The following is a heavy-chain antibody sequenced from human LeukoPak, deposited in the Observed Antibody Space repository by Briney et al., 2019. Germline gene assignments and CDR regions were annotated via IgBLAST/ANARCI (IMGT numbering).Heavy chain of an antibody. D-gene: IGHD6-19*01. CDR3: ARPVAGTFGPMDD. V-gene: IGHV3-48*03. CDR2: ISSSGSTL. CDR1: GFTFSSYE. J-gene: IGHJ4*02. Sequence: GGSLRLSCAASGFTFSSYEMNWVRQAPGKGLEWVSYISSSGSTLYYADSVKGRFTISRDNAKNSLYLQMNSLRAEDTAVYYCARPVAGTFGPMDDWGQGALVTVSS.